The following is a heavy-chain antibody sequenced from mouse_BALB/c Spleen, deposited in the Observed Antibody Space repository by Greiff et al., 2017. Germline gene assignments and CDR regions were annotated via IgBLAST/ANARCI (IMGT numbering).Heavy chain of an antibody. Sequence: EVQLQESGPGLVKPSQSLSLTCSVTGYSITSGYYWNWIRQFPGNKLEWMGYISYDGSNNYNPSLKNRISITRDTSKNQFFLKLNSVTTEDTATYYGARDCNYAMDYWGQGTSVTVSS. CDR1: GYSITSGYY. CDR2: ISYDGSN. CDR3: ARDCNYAMDY. J-gene: IGHJ4*01. V-gene: IGHV3-6*02.